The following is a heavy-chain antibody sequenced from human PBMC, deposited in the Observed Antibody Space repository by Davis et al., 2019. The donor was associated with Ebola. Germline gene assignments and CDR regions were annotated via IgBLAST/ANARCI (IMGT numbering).Heavy chain of an antibody. V-gene: IGHV1-2*02. Sequence: ASVKVSCKASGYIFTDYYIHWVRQAPGQGLEWMGWINPNSGGTNYAQKFQGRVTMTRDTSISTAYMELSRLRSDDTAVYYCARGGVGAKPSDYWGQGTLVTVSS. CDR1: GYIFTDYY. CDR3: ARGGVGAKPSDY. D-gene: IGHD1-26*01. J-gene: IGHJ4*02. CDR2: INPNSGGT.